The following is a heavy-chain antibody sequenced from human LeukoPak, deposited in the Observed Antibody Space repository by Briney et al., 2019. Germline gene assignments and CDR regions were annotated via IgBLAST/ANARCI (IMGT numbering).Heavy chain of an antibody. V-gene: IGHV3-23*01. CDR2: VSGSGGST. CDR1: GFTFSSYA. CDR3: AKDLSHYYDSSGYYYFDY. J-gene: IGHJ4*02. Sequence: GSLRLSCAASGFTFSSYAMTWVRQATGKGLEWVSTVSGSGGSTYYADSVKGRFTISRDNSKNTLYLQMSSLRAEDTAVYYCAKDLSHYYDSSGYYYFDYWGQGTLVTVSS. D-gene: IGHD3-22*01.